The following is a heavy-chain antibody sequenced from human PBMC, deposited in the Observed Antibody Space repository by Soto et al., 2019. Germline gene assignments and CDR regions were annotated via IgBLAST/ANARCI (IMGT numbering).Heavy chain of an antibody. V-gene: IGHV4-34*01. CDR3: ARGQGYCSGGSCYPVVFYYGMDV. D-gene: IGHD2-15*01. Sequence: KPSETLSLTCAVYGGSFSGYYWSWIRQPPGKGLEWIGEINHSGSTNYNPSLKSRVTISVDTSKNQFSLKLSSVTAADTAVYYCARGQGYCSGGSCYPVVFYYGMDVWGQGTTVTVSS. CDR2: INHSGST. CDR1: GGSFSGYY. J-gene: IGHJ6*02.